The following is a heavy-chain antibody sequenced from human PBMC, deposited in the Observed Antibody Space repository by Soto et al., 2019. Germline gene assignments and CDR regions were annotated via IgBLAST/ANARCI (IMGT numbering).Heavy chain of an antibody. V-gene: IGHV3-15*01. CDR2: IKNKGDGGTA. D-gene: IGHD2-15*01. CDR3: ATMGLYCSGGSCYSDN. Sequence: EVQLVESGGGLVKPGGSLRLSCAGSGFLFPNAWMSWFRQAPGKGLEWAGHIKNKGDGGTADHAAAVKGRFVISRDDSERMVFLQMNSLKVEDTAVYYCATMGLYCSGGSCYSDNWGQGALVTVSS. CDR1: GFLFPNAW. J-gene: IGHJ4*02.